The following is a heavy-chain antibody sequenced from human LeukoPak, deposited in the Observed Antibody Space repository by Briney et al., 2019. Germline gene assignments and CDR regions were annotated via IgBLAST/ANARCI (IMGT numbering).Heavy chain of an antibody. CDR2: ISSSSSTI. CDR3: ARLRGYYGSGSYFPDY. J-gene: IGHJ4*02. D-gene: IGHD3-10*01. CDR1: GFTFSTYS. Sequence: GGSLRLSCAASGFTFSTYSMNWVRQAPGKGLEWVSYISSSSSTIFYADSVKGRFTISRDNAKNSPYLQMNSLRDEDTAVYYCARLRGYYGSGSYFPDYWGQGTLVTVSS. V-gene: IGHV3-48*02.